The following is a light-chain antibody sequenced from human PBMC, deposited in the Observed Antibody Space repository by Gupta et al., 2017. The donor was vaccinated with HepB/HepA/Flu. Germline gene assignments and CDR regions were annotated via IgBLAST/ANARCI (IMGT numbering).Light chain of an antibody. CDR2: GAS. CDR3: QQYDNRPPLT. CDR1: QSINSN. Sequence: EIVLTQSPATLSVSPGGRATLSCRASQSINSNLAWYQQKPGQPPRLLIYGASSRATGSPASCSGSGEGTEFTLTISSRQSEDVAIEYCQQYDNRPPLTFGGGTKVEIK. J-gene: IGKJ4*01. V-gene: IGKV3-15*01.